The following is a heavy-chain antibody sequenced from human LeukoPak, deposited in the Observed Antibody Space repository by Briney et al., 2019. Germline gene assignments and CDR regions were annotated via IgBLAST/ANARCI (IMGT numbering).Heavy chain of an antibody. CDR2: IKPDGSAE. CDR3: AKDQRWESPHYLDS. Sequence: GGSLRLSCATSGFTFSSNWMSWVRHAPGRGLDWVANIKPDGSAEYYAASVKGRFTVSRDNAKNSLYLQMNSLRDEDTAVYYCAKDQRWESPHYLDSWGQGTLVTVSS. CDR1: GFTFSSNW. J-gene: IGHJ4*02. D-gene: IGHD1-26*01. V-gene: IGHV3-7*03.